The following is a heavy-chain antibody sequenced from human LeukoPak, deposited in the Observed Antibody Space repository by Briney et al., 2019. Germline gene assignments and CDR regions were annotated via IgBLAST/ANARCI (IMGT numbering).Heavy chain of an antibody. D-gene: IGHD5-24*01. Sequence: ASVKVSCKASGYTFTGHYMHWVRQAPGQGLEWMGWINPNSGGTNYAQKFQGRVTMTRDTSISTAYMELSRLRSDDTAVYYCATSRDGYNIFDYWGQGTLVTVSS. J-gene: IGHJ4*02. CDR3: ATSRDGYNIFDY. CDR2: INPNSGGT. CDR1: GYTFTGHY. V-gene: IGHV1-2*02.